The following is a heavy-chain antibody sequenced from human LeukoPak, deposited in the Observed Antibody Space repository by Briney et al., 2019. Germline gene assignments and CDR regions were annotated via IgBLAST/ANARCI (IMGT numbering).Heavy chain of an antibody. CDR2: ISYDGSNK. J-gene: IGHJ5*02. D-gene: IGHD1-26*01. CDR3: AKDHRQEYSGNYYNWFDP. Sequence: PGGSLRLSCAASGFTFSSYGMHWVRQAPGKGLEWVAVISYDGSNKYCTDSVKGRFTISRDNSKNTLYLQMNSLRAEDTAVYYCAKDHRQEYSGNYYNWFDPWGQGTLVTVSS. V-gene: IGHV3-30*18. CDR1: GFTFSSYG.